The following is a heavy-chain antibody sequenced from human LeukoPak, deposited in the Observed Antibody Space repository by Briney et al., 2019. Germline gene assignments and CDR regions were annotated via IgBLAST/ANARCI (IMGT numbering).Heavy chain of an antibody. V-gene: IGHV1-18*01. CDR1: GYSFIKYG. Sequence: ASLTVSFKATGYSFIKYGLSWVRQAPGQGGEWMAWTSVHKGTTNYAQRLQGRVTVTTDRATSTAYMEVRRLRSDDTAVYYCARVSTGVWFGEYPDHWGQGTLVTVSS. D-gene: IGHD3-10*01. J-gene: IGHJ4*02. CDR3: ARVSTGVWFGEYPDH. CDR2: TSVHKGTT.